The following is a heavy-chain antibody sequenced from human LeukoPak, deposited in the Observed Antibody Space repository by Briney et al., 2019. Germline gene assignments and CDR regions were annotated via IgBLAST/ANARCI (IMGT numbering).Heavy chain of an antibody. D-gene: IGHD6-19*01. V-gene: IGHV3-21*01. CDR2: ISSSSSYI. J-gene: IGHJ5*02. CDR3: ARDRGSSGWSPKFDP. CDR1: GFTFSSYS. Sequence: PGGSLRLSCAASGFTFSSYSMNWVRQAPGKGLEWVSSISSSSSYIYHADSVKGRFTISRDKDKKSLYLQMNSLRAEDTAVYYCARDRGSSGWSPKFDPWGEGTLVTVSS.